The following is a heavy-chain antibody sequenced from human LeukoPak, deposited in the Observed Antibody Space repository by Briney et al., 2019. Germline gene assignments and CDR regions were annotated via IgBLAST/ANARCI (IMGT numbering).Heavy chain of an antibody. CDR1: GGSISSNSYY. CDR2: IYYSGST. V-gene: IGHV4-39*01. D-gene: IGHD6-13*01. CDR3: ARGSAAAGTWFDP. Sequence: SETLSLTCAVSGGSISSNSYYWGWIRQPPGKGLEWIGSIYYSGSTYYNPSLKSRVTISVDTSKNQFSLKLSSVTAADTAVYYCARGSAAAGTWFDPWGQGTLVTVSS. J-gene: IGHJ5*02.